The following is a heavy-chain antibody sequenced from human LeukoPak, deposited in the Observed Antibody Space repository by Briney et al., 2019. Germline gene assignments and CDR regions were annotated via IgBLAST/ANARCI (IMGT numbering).Heavy chain of an antibody. V-gene: IGHV3-74*01. D-gene: IGHD3-3*01. CDR3: ARDGFWHDFWSGYYYYYYMDV. CDR1: GFTFSSYW. Sequence: PGGSLRLSCAASGFTFSSYWMHWVRQAPGKGLVWVSRINSDGSSTSYADSMKGRFTISRDNAKNTLYLQMNSLRAEDTAVYYCARDGFWHDFWSGYYYYYYMDVWGKGTTVTVSS. CDR2: INSDGSST. J-gene: IGHJ6*03.